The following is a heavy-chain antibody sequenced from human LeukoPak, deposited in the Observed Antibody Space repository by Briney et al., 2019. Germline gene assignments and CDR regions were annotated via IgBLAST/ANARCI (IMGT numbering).Heavy chain of an antibody. CDR3: ARDIGTYSSSWYGGDY. J-gene: IGHJ4*02. CDR1: GFTFSSYS. CDR2: ISSSSSTI. Sequence: GGSLRLSCAASGFTFSSYSMNWVRQAPGKGLEWVSYISSSSSTIYYADSVKGRFTISRDNAKNSLYLQMNSLRAEDTAVYYCARDIGTYSSSWYGGDYWGQGTLVTVSS. V-gene: IGHV3-48*01. D-gene: IGHD6-13*01.